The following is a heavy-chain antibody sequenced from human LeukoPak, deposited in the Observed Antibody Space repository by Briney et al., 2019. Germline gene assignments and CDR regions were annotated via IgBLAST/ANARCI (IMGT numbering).Heavy chain of an antibody. CDR3: ARRRGTPHWYFDL. CDR1: GYSFTSYW. V-gene: IGHV5-51*01. Sequence: GESLKISCKGSGYSFTSYWIGWVRQMPGKGLGWMGIIHPGDSDTRYSPSFQGQVTISADKSISTAYLQWSSLKASDTAMYYCARRRGTPHWYFDLWGRGTLVTVSS. J-gene: IGHJ2*01. CDR2: IHPGDSDT. D-gene: IGHD1-1*01.